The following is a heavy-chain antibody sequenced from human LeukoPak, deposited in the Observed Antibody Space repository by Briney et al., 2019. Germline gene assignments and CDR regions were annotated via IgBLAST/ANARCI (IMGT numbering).Heavy chain of an antibody. J-gene: IGHJ6*02. CDR2: ISGSGGTT. Sequence: PGGSLRLSCAASGFTFSSNAMTWVRQAPGKGLEWVSAISGSGGTTYYADSVKGRFTISRDNSKNTLYLQMNSLRAEDTAVYYCAKGGGTYGSDYYYGMDVWGQGTTVTVSS. D-gene: IGHD1-26*01. CDR1: GFTFSSNA. V-gene: IGHV3-23*01. CDR3: AKGGGTYGSDYYYGMDV.